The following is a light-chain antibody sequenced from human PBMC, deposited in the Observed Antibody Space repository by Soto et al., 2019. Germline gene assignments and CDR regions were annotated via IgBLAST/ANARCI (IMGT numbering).Light chain of an antibody. CDR1: SSDVGFYNY. Sequence: QSVLTQPASVSGSPGQSITISCTGTSSDVGFYNYVSWYQQHPGKAPKLMIYEVSNRPSGVSNRFSGSKSGNTASLTISGLQAEDEADYYCSSYTTSSTLVFGTGTKVTVL. CDR2: EVS. V-gene: IGLV2-14*01. CDR3: SSYTTSSTLV. J-gene: IGLJ1*01.